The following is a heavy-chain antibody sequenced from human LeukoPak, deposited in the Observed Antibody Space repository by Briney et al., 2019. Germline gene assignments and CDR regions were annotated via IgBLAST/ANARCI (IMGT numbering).Heavy chain of an antibody. J-gene: IGHJ5*02. Sequence: ASVKVSCKASGYTFTSYGISWVRQAPGQGLEWMGWISAYNGNTNYAQKLQGRVTMTTDTSRSTAYMELRSLRSDDTAVYYCARSGYQLLFWWFDPWGQGTLVTVSS. CDR2: ISAYNGNT. CDR1: GYTFTSYG. CDR3: ARSGYQLLFWWFDP. D-gene: IGHD2-2*01. V-gene: IGHV1-18*01.